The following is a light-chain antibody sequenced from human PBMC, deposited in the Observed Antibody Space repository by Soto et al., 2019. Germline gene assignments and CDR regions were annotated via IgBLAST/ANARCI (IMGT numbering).Light chain of an antibody. CDR1: QSINTK. V-gene: IGKV1-39*01. Sequence: DIQMTRSPYSLSASVGDRVTITCRASQSINTKLNWYQQKPGKVPNLLIYAASSLQTGVPSRFSGSGSGTDFTLTISSLQPEDFATYYCQQSYKSPPTFGPGTKVDIK. CDR2: AAS. CDR3: QQSYKSPPT. J-gene: IGKJ1*01.